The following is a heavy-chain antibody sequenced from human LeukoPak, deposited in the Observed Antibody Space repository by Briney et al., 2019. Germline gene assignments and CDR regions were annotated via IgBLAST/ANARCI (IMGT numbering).Heavy chain of an antibody. CDR3: AGEIRSSTGCYHIGRCYYYGIDV. V-gene: IGHV1-69*04. J-gene: IGHJ6*02. D-gene: IGHD2-2*01. Sequence: PMASVKVSCKASGGTFSSYAISWVRQAPGQGLEWVGRIIPNLGIANYAQKVQGRVTITADKSTGSAYMELRCLRSEDTAVYYCAGEIRSSTGCYHIGRCYYYGIDVWGQGTTVTVSS. CDR2: IIPNLGIA. CDR1: GGTFSSYA.